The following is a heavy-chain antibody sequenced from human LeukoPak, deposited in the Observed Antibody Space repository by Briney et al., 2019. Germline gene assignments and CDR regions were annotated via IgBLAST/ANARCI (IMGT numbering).Heavy chain of an antibody. V-gene: IGHV5-51*01. Sequence: GESLKISCRYSGYSFASYWFGWVRHMPGKGLEWIGVIYPGDSDTRYSPSFEGQVTISGDKSTSSAFLQWRSLRASDTAMYYCARRSYEGSTSAFDIWGQGTIVIVSA. CDR3: ARRSYEGSTSAFDI. CDR2: IYPGDSDT. J-gene: IGHJ3*02. D-gene: IGHD2/OR15-2a*01. CDR1: GYSFASYW.